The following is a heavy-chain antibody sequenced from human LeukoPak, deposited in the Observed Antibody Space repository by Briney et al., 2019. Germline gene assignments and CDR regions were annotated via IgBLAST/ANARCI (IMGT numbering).Heavy chain of an antibody. J-gene: IGHJ4*02. D-gene: IGHD6-13*01. CDR2: IKQDGSEK. Sequence: GGSLRLSCAASGFTFSSYWMSWVRQAPGKGLEWVANIKQDGSEKYYVDSVKGRFTISRDNAKNSLYLQMNSLRAEDTAVYYCARDVGHSSSWFVTAISYWGQGTLVTVSS. V-gene: IGHV3-7*01. CDR3: ARDVGHSSSWFVTAISY. CDR1: GFTFSSYW.